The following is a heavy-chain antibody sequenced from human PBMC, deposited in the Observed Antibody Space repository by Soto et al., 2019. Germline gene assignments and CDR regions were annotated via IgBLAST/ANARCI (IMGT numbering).Heavy chain of an antibody. CDR1: GGSVSSGTSY. CDR3: ARDEREQQLVAPYGLDV. D-gene: IGHD6-13*01. Sequence: SETLSLTCTVSGGSVSSGTSYWSWIRQSPGKGLEWIGNVYYSGNTNSNPSLKSRVIISVDTSRNQFSLMLSSVTAADAAVYFCARDEREQQLVAPYGLDVWGQGTTVTVSS. CDR2: VYYSGNT. J-gene: IGHJ6*02. V-gene: IGHV4-61*01.